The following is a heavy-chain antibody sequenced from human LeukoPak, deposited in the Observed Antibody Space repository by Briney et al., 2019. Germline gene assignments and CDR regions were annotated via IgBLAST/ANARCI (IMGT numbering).Heavy chain of an antibody. CDR2: ISGSGGST. V-gene: IGHV3-23*01. CDR1: GFTFSSYA. Sequence: PGGSLRLSCAASGFTFSSYAMSWVRQAPGKGLEWVSAISGSGGSTYYADSVKGRFTISRDNAKNSLYLQMTSLRAEDTAVYYCARSAGGYCSGGSCYPAGPFDYWGQGTLVTVSS. J-gene: IGHJ4*02. CDR3: ARSAGGYCSGGSCYPAGPFDY. D-gene: IGHD2-15*01.